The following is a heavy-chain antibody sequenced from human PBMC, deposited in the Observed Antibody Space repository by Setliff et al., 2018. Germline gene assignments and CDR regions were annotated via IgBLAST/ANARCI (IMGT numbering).Heavy chain of an antibody. CDR2: INWNGGST. D-gene: IGHD1-26*01. V-gene: IGHV3-20*04. J-gene: IGHJ4*02. CDR3: ARTHRVEATLDF. Sequence: PGGSLRLSCAASGFTFSTYWMSWVRQAPGKGLEWVSGINWNGGSTGYADSVKGRFTISRDNVKNSLYLQMNSLRAEDTALYYCARTHRVEATLDFWGRGTLVTVSS. CDR1: GFTFSTYW.